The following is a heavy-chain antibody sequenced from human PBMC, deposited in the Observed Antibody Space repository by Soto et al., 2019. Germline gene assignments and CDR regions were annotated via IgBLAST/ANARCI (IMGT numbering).Heavy chain of an antibody. CDR2: IWYDGSNK. V-gene: IGHV3-33*01. Sequence: PGGSLRLSCAASGFTFSSYGMHWVRQAPGKGLEWVAVIWYDGSNKYYADSVKGRFTISRDNSKNTLYLQMNSLRAEDTAVYYCARAQADIVLVPAATLDPWGQGTLVTVSS. J-gene: IGHJ5*02. CDR3: ARAQADIVLVPAATLDP. D-gene: IGHD2-2*01. CDR1: GFTFSSYG.